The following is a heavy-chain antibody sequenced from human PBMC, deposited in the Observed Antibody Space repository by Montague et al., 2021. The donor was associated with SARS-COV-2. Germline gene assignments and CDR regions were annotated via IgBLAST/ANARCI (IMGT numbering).Heavy chain of an antibody. Sequence: SETLSLTRTVSGGSISSSSYYWGWIRQPPGKGLEWIGSIYYSGSTYYNPSLKSRVTISVDTSKNQFSLKLSSVTAADTAVYYCAADYGERDWFDPWGQGTLVTVSS. CDR2: IYYSGST. J-gene: IGHJ5*02. CDR3: AADYGERDWFDP. CDR1: GGSISSSSYY. D-gene: IGHD4-17*01. V-gene: IGHV4-39*01.